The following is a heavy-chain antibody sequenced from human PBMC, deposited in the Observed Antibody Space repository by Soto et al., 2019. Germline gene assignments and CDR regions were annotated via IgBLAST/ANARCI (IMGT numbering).Heavy chain of an antibody. CDR3: VRERGLSSFYGMDV. CDR2: ISSSSSHI. CDR1: GFTLTSYS. J-gene: IGHJ6*02. D-gene: IGHD3-10*01. V-gene: IGHV3-21*06. Sequence: PGESLKISCAASGFTLTSYSMNWVRQAPGKGLEWVSSISSSSSHIYYADSVKGRFTISRDNARNSVYLQMNSLRAEDTAVYYCVRERGLSSFYGMDVWGQGTTVTAP.